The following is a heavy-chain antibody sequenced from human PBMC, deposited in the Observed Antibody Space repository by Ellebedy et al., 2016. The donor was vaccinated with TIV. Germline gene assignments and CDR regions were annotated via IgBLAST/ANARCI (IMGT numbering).Heavy chain of an antibody. V-gene: IGHV3-21*01. Sequence: GGSLRLXXAASGFTFSSYSMNWVRQAPGQGLEWVSSISSSSSYIYYADSVKGRFTISRDNAKNSLYLQMNSLRAEDTAVYYCASWGDCSGGSCYSLFDYWGQGTLVTVSS. CDR3: ASWGDCSGGSCYSLFDY. D-gene: IGHD2-15*01. CDR2: ISSSSSYI. CDR1: GFTFSSYS. J-gene: IGHJ4*02.